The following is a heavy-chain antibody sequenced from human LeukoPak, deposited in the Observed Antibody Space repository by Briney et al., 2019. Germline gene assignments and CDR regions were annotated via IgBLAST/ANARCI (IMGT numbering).Heavy chain of an antibody. CDR2: IWYDGSNT. CDR1: GFTFSSYG. Sequence: GGSPRLSCAASGFTFSSYGMHWVRQAPGKGLEWVAVIWYDGSNTYYADSVKGRFTISRDNFKNTLYLQMNSLRAEDTAVYYCARDGQEMATIDYWGQGTLVTVSS. J-gene: IGHJ4*02. D-gene: IGHD5-24*01. CDR3: ARDGQEMATIDY. V-gene: IGHV3-33*01.